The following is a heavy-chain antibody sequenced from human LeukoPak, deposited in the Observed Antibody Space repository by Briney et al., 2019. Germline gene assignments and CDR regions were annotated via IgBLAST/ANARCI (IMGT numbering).Heavy chain of an antibody. V-gene: IGHV1-2*06. D-gene: IGHD6-19*01. CDR1: GYTFTGYY. CDR3: ARDSYSSGTQVVY. J-gene: IGHJ4*02. CDR2: INPNSGGT. Sequence: ASVKVYCKASGYTFTGYYMHWVRQAPGQGLEWMGRINPNSGGTNYAQKFQGRVTMTRDTSISTAYMELSRLRSDDTAVYYCARDSYSSGTQVVYWGQGTLVTVSS.